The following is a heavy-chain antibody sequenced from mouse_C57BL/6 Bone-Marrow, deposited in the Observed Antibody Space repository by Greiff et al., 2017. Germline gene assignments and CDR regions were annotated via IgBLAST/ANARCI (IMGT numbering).Heavy chain of an antibody. CDR2: IYPGSGST. CDR1: GYTFTSYW. CDR3: ARQLRGWFAY. D-gene: IGHD3-2*02. Sequence: QVQLQQPGAELVKPGASVKMSCKASGYTFTSYWITWVKQRPGQGLEWIGDIYPGSGSTDYNEKFKSKATLTVDTASSTAYMQLSSLTSEDSAVYYCARQLRGWFAYWGQGTLVTVSA. J-gene: IGHJ3*01. V-gene: IGHV1-55*01.